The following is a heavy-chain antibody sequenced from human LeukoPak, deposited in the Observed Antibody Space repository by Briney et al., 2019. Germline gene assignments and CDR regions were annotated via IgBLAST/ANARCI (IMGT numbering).Heavy chain of an antibody. CDR3: ARYGGTNRSFDY. CDR2: ISPSSGNT. V-gene: IGHV1-18*01. Sequence: ASVPVSFKASGYTFSSYGLTWVRQAPGQGLEWMGWISPSSGNTNYVQNLQGRVSMTTDTSTSTVYMELRSLRSDDTAVYYCARYGGTNRSFDYWGPGTLVSVSS. CDR1: GYTFSSYG. D-gene: IGHD1-14*01. J-gene: IGHJ4*02.